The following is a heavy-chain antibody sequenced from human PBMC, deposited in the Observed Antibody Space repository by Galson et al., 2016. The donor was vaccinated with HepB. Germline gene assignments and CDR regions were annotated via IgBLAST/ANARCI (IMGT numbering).Heavy chain of an antibody. V-gene: IGHV4-59*01. CDR3: AAGTSDRRYFDY. CDR2: IFYSGST. D-gene: IGHD1-26*01. J-gene: IGHJ4*02. Sequence: SETLSLTCAISGASINSFYWSWIRQAPGKRLEWIGYIFYSGSTNYNPSLKSRVTLSTDTSGNQVSLNLFSATAADTAIYYCAAGTSDRRYFDYWGQGTLVAVSS. CDR1: GASINSFY.